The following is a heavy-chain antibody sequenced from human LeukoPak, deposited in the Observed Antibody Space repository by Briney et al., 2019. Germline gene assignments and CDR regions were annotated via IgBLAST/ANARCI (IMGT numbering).Heavy chain of an antibody. CDR2: ISGSGGST. D-gene: IGHD3-10*01. J-gene: IGHJ4*02. Sequence: GSLRLSCAASGFTFSSYAMSWVRQAPGKGLEWVSAISGSGGSTYYADSVKGRFTISRDNSKNTLYLQMNSLRAEDTAVCYCAKSVVRGVTLPDYWGQGTLVTVSS. CDR1: GFTFSSYA. V-gene: IGHV3-23*01. CDR3: AKSVVRGVTLPDY.